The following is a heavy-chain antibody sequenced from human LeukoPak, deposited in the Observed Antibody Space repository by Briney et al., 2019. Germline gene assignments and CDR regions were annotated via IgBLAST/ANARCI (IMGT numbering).Heavy chain of an antibody. CDR2: IYSGGST. J-gene: IGHJ6*03. CDR3: ARAPTVTGSYYYYYMDV. D-gene: IGHD4-11*01. Sequence: VGSLRLSCAASGFTVSRNYMSWVRQAPGKGLEWVSVIYSGGSTYYADSVKGQFTISRDNSKNTLYLQMNSLRAEDTAVYYCARAPTVTGSYYYYYMDVWGKGTTVTVSS. V-gene: IGHV3-53*01. CDR1: GFTVSRNY.